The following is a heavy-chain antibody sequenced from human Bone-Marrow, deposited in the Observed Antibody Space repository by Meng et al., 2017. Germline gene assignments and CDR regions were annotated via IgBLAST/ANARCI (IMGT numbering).Heavy chain of an antibody. J-gene: IGHJ5*02. CDR1: GVSFCAYE. Sequence: LPLTLAGYGVSFCAYEVDWICQPPGQGRWWIWEIKYRGITNYNPYLKSRVTISVDTSKNQFSLKLSSVTAADTAVYYGSRVGVVVITPNWFDPWGQGTLVTVSS. CDR3: SRVGVVVITPNWFDP. D-gene: IGHD3-22*01. CDR2: IKYRGIT. V-gene: IGHV4-34*01.